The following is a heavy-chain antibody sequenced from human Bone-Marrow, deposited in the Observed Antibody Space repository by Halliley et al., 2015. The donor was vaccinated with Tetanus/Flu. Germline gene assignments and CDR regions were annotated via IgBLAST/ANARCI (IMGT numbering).Heavy chain of an antibody. J-gene: IGHJ3*01. Sequence: QVQLVQSGAEVKKLGASVKVSCKASGYSFTNYEINWVRQAPGQGLEWMGRISGYNGNPIYAQKVQGRITMTTETSTTTAYMELRSLRFDDTAVYYCASRYCRGGTCYGGAFDLWGQGTLVTVSS. CDR2: ISGYNGNP. D-gene: IGHD2-15*01. CDR1: GYSFTNYE. V-gene: IGHV1-18*01. CDR3: ASRYCRGGTCYGGAFDL.